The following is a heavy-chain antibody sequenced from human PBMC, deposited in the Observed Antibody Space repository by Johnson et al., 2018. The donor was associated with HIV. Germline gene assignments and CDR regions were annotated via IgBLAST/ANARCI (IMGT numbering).Heavy chain of an antibody. D-gene: IGHD7-27*01. Sequence: QVQLVESGGGLVQPGGSLRLSCAASGFTFSDYYMSWIRQAPGKGLEWISYISSSGSTIYYADSVKGRFTISRDNSKNTLYLQMNSLRAEDTAVYYCARAIGNWDAFDIWGQGTMVTVSS. CDR3: ARAIGNWDAFDI. CDR1: GFTFSDYY. J-gene: IGHJ3*02. V-gene: IGHV3-11*04. CDR2: ISSSGSTI.